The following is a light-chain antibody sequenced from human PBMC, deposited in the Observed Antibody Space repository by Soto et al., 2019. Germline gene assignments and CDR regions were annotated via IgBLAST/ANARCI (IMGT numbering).Light chain of an antibody. CDR1: SSDVGGYNY. CDR3: CSYAGSYTGV. CDR2: GVS. J-gene: IGLJ3*02. Sequence: QSALTQPRSVSGSPGQSVTISCTGTSSDVGGYNYVSWYQHHPGKAPKLMIYGVSKRPSGVPDRFSGSKSGNTASLTISGLQAEYEADYYCCSYAGSYTGVFGGGTKVTVL. V-gene: IGLV2-11*01.